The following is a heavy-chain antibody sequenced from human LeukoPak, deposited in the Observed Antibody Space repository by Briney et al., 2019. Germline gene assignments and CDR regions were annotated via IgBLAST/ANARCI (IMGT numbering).Heavy chain of an antibody. V-gene: IGHV1-69*05. CDR3: AYYYDSSGYSALNWETMYYFDY. D-gene: IGHD3-22*01. CDR1: GGTFSSYA. Sequence: ASVKVSCKASGGTFSSYAISWVRQAPGQGLEWMGGIIPIFGTANYAQKFQGRVTITTDESTSTAYMELSSLRSEDTTVYYCAYYYDSSGYSALNWETMYYFDYWGQGTLVTVSS. J-gene: IGHJ4*02. CDR2: IIPIFGTA.